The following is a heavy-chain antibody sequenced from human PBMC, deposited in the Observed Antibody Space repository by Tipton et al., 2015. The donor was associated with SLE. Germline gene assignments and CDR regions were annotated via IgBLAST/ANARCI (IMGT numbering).Heavy chain of an antibody. J-gene: IGHJ3*02. V-gene: IGHV3-11*04. CDR1: GFTFRDYY. Sequence: GSLRLSCAASGFTFRDYYMTWIRQAPGKGLEWVSYISSSGFTIYYADSVKGRFIISRDNAKNSLYLQMKSLRAEDTAVYYCARVLSAGAPNDAFDIWGQGTMVTVSS. CDR2: ISSSGFTI. CDR3: ARVLSAGAPNDAFDI. D-gene: IGHD2/OR15-2a*01.